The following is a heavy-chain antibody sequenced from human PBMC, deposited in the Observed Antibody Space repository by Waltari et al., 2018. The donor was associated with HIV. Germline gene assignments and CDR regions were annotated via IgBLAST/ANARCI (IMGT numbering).Heavy chain of an antibody. Sequence: QVQLVQSGAEVKKPGASVKVSCKASGYTFTSYGISWVRQAPGQGLEWMGWISAYNGNTNYAQKLQGRVTMTTDTSTSTAYMELRSLRSDDTAVYYCARDPPTYYYDNPTAFDIWGQGTMVTVSS. V-gene: IGHV1-18*01. CDR3: ARDPPTYYYDNPTAFDI. D-gene: IGHD3-22*01. CDR2: ISAYNGNT. CDR1: GYTFTSYG. J-gene: IGHJ3*02.